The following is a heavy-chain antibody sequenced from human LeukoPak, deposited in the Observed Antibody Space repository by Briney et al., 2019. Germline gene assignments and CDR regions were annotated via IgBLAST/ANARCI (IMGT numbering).Heavy chain of an antibody. J-gene: IGHJ4*02. CDR2: IYHSGST. Sequence: SETLSLTCTVSGYSISSGYYWGWIRQPPGKWLEWIGSIYHSGSTYYNPSLKSRVTISVDTSKNQFSLKLSSVTAADTAVYYCAREGPYDYVWGSYRHFDYWGQGTLVTVSS. CDR1: GYSISSGYY. CDR3: AREGPYDYVWGSYRHFDY. D-gene: IGHD3-16*02. V-gene: IGHV4-38-2*02.